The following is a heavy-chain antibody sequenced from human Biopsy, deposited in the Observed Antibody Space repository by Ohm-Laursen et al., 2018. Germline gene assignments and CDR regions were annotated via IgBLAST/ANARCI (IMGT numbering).Heavy chain of an antibody. Sequence: GTLSLTCTVSGGSLNFYYWSWIRQPPGKGLEWIGYMYYSGSTKYSPSLKNRVTVSFDTSRNQFSLKLTSMTPADTAVYYCVRGRSPATYWGQGTLVTVSS. CDR1: GGSLNFYY. V-gene: IGHV4-59*01. D-gene: IGHD3-16*01. CDR3: VRGRSPATY. J-gene: IGHJ4*02. CDR2: MYYSGST.